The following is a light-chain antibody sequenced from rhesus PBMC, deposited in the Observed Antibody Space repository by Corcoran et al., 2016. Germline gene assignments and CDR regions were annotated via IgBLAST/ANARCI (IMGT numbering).Light chain of an antibody. V-gene: IGKV1-22*01. Sequence: DIQMTQSPSSLSASVGDTVTITCRASQSISSWFAWYQQKPGKAPKLLIYKASSLQSGVPSRFSGSGSGTDFTLTISSLQSEDFATYYCQQYSSSTYSFGQGTKVEIK. CDR2: KAS. CDR3: QQYSSSTYS. J-gene: IGKJ2*01. CDR1: QSISSW.